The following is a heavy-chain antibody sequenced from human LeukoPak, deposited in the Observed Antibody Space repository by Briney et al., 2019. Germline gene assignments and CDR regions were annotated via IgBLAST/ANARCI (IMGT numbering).Heavy chain of an antibody. J-gene: IGHJ5*02. D-gene: IGHD3-9*01. CDR2: IYYSGST. Sequence: SETLSLTCTVSGGSINSYYWSWIRQPPGKGLEWIGYIYYSGSTNYNPSLKSRVTISVHTSKNQFSLKLSSVTAADTAVYYCARLTGYSSESWFDPWGQGTLVTVPS. CDR3: ARLTGYSSESWFDP. CDR1: GGSINSYY. V-gene: IGHV4-59*01.